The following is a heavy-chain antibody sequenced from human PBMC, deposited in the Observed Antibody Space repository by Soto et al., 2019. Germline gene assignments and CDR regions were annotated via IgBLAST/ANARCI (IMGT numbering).Heavy chain of an antibody. V-gene: IGHV4-39*07. CDR2: VYYSGGT. J-gene: IGHJ4*02. CDR3: ARDPVGLYFDY. CDR1: GGSIDNSHSF. Sequence: SETLSLTCDVSGGSIDNSHSFWGWVRQPPGRGLEFLGSVYYSGGTYYNPSLKSRVTVSVDTSKNQFSLKLSSVTAADTAVYYCARDPVGLYFDYWGQGTLVTVSS. D-gene: IGHD1-26*01.